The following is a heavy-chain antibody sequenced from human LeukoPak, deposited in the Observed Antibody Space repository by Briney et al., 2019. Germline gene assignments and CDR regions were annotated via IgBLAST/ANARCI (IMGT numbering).Heavy chain of an antibody. CDR1: GFTFSSYA. V-gene: IGHV4-34*01. J-gene: IGHJ4*02. D-gene: IGHD3-22*01. Sequence: PGGSLRLSCAASGFTFSSYAMSWVRQAPGKGLEWIGEINHSGSTNYNPSLKSRVTISVDTSKNQFSLKLSSVTAADTAVYYCARVVVEDYYDSSGYYQSDNFDYWGQGTLVTVSS. CDR2: INHSGST. CDR3: ARVVVEDYYDSSGYYQSDNFDY.